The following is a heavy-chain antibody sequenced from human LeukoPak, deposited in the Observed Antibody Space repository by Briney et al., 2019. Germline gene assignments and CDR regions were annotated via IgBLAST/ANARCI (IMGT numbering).Heavy chain of an antibody. CDR2: VNHSGST. V-gene: IGHV4-34*01. CDR1: GGSFSGYY. J-gene: IGHJ4*02. Sequence: PSETLSLTFAVYGGSFSGYYWSWIRQPPGKGLEWIGEVNHSGSTNYNPSLKSRVTISVDTSKNQFSLKLSSVTAADTAVYYCARGWGGDTAMVLYRFWGQGTLVTVSS. CDR3: ARGWGGDTAMVLYRF. D-gene: IGHD5-18*01.